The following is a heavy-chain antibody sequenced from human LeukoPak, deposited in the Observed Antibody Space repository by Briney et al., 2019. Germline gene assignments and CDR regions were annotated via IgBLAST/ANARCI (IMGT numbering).Heavy chain of an antibody. CDR2: IYSGGST. CDR1: GFTVSGNY. V-gene: IGHV3-53*04. Sequence: GGSLRLSCAASGFTVSGNYMSWVRQAPGKGLEWVSVIYSGGSTYYADSVKGRFTISRHNSKNTLYLQMNSLRAEDTAVYYCARVTGYCSSTSCYPPNYGMDVWGQGTTVTVSS. D-gene: IGHD2-2*01. J-gene: IGHJ6*02. CDR3: ARVTGYCSSTSCYPPNYGMDV.